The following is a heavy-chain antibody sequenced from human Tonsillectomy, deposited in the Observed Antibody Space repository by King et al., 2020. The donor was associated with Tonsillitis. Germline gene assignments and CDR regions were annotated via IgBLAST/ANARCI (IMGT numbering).Heavy chain of an antibody. V-gene: IGHV3-30*02. D-gene: IGHD3-16*01. J-gene: IGHJ4*02. CDR2: IRYDGSYK. CDR1: GFIFSNHG. Sequence: VQLVESGGGVVQPGGSLRLSCAASGFIFSNHGMHWVRQAPGKGLEWVAFIRYDGSYKYYADSVKGAFTISRDNSKNTLYLQMNSLRVEDTAVYYCAKAKGFLGVGTPDYWGQGTVVTVAS. CDR3: AKAKGFLGVGTPDY.